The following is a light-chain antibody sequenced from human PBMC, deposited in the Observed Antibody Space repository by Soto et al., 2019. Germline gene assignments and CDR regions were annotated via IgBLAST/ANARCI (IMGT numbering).Light chain of an antibody. CDR1: QSISSY. Sequence: DIQVTQSPASLSAYLLDIVTITCRASQSISSYLNWYQQKPGKAPKLLIYAASSLQSGVPSRFSGSGSGTDFTLTISSLQPEDFATYYCQQSYSTPWTFGQGTKVDIK. J-gene: IGKJ1*01. CDR3: QQSYSTPWT. V-gene: IGKV1-39*01. CDR2: AAS.